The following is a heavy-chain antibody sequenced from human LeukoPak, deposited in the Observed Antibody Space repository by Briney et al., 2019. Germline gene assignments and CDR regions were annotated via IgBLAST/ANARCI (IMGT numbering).Heavy chain of an antibody. CDR1: GYTFTSYG. CDR2: ISAYNGNT. CDR3: ARALDYYDCSGYLH. V-gene: IGHV1-18*01. J-gene: IGHJ4*02. D-gene: IGHD3-22*01. Sequence: ASVTVSHMASGYTFTSYGISWVRRAPGQGLEWMGWISAYNGNTNYAQKLQGRVTMTTDTPTSTAYMELRSLRSDDTAVYYCARALDYYDCSGYLHWGQGTLVTVSS.